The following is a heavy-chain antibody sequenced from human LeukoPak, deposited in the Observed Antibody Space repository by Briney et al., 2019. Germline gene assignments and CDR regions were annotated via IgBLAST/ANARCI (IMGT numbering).Heavy chain of an antibody. D-gene: IGHD3/OR15-3a*01. J-gene: IGHJ4*02. CDR2: IKSKNNGGTT. CDR1: GLTFSNTW. Sequence: PGGSLRLSCAVSGLTFSNTWLSWVRQAPGKGLEWLGRIKSKNNGGTTDYAAPVRGRFTISRDNARNTLYLEMNSLRAEDTAVYYCARVGLGRYSFDSWGQGTLVTVSS. V-gene: IGHV3-15*05. CDR3: ARVGLGRYSFDS.